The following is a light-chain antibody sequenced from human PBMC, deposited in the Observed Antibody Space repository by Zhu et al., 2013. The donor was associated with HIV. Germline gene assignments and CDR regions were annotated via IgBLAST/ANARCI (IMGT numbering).Light chain of an antibody. CDR3: ASWESLTAAV. CDR1: TSDVGGYNY. Sequence: QSALTQPASVSGSPGQSITISCTGTTSDVGGYNYVSWYQQXPGKAPKLIIYDVINRPSGVSNRFSGSKSGNTASLTISGLQAEDEAEYYCASWESLTAAVFGGGTRLTVL. J-gene: IGLJ3*02. V-gene: IGLV2-14*03. CDR2: DVI.